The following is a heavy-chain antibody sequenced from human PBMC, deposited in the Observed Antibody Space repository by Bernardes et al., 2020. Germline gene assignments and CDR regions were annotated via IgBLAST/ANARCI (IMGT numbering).Heavy chain of an antibody. J-gene: IGHJ6*02. D-gene: IGHD3-3*01. CDR3: AREFREITIFGDGGGMDV. CDR2: INPNSGGT. CDR1: GYTFTGYY. V-gene: IGHV1-2*06. Sequence: ASVKVSCKASGYTFTGYYMHWVRQAPGQGLEWMGRINPNSGGTNYAQKFQGRVTMTRDTSISTAYMGLSRLRSDDTAVYYCAREFREITIFGDGGGMDVWGQGTTVTVSS.